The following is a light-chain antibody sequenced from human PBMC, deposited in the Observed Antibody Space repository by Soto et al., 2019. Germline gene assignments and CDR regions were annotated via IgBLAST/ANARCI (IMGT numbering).Light chain of an antibody. CDR2: GAS. CDR1: QSVNSH. CDR3: QQYHNWPFT. V-gene: IGKV3-15*01. J-gene: IGKJ3*01. Sequence: EIVMAQSPATLSVSPGERATLSCRASQSVNSHLAWYQQKPGQSPRLLIYGASTRAAGLPARFRGSGSGTEFTLTLSSLQSEDIAVYYCQQYHNWPFTFGPGTTVDIK.